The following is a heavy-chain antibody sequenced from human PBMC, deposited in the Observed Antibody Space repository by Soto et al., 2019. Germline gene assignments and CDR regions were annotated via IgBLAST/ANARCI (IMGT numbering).Heavy chain of an antibody. V-gene: IGHV3-30*18. J-gene: IGHJ6*02. Sequence: QVQLVESGGGVVQPGGSLRLTCAASGFTFSEYGIHWVRQAPGKGLEWVAITSYDGRHTSYVDSVKGRFTISRDNSGNTAFLEMNRLRVEDTAVSYCAKTRNSVINYNYYDNMDVWGQGTTVTVSS. CDR2: TSYDGRHT. CDR1: GFTFSEYG. D-gene: IGHD3-10*01. CDR3: AKTRNSVINYNYYDNMDV.